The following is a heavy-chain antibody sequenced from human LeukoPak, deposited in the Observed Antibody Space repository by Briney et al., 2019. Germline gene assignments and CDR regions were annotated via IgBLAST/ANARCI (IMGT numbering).Heavy chain of an antibody. CDR3: VMTTVVTNDPYFDY. V-gene: IGHV4-59*02. CDR2: TYYSSST. D-gene: IGHD4-23*01. J-gene: IGHJ4*02. Sequence: CAASGFTVSSNYMSWVRQTPGEGLEWIGYTYYSSSTYYNPSLQSRLTISLDTSKNQFSLKLSSVTAADTALYYCVMTTVVTNDPYFDYWGRGTLVTVAS. CDR1: GFTVSSNY.